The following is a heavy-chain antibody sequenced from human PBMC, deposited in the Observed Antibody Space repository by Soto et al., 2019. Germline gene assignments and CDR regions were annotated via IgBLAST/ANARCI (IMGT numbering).Heavy chain of an antibody. Sequence: QLQLQESGPGLMKPSETLSLTCTVSGGSISSSSYYWGWIRQPPGKGLEWIGSIYYSGSTYYNPSLKSRVTISVDTSKNQFSLKLSSVTAADTAVYYCARTSLGGRFDYWGQGTLVTVSS. D-gene: IGHD1-1*01. CDR3: ARTSLGGRFDY. CDR1: GGSISSSSYY. J-gene: IGHJ4*02. V-gene: IGHV4-39*01. CDR2: IYYSGST.